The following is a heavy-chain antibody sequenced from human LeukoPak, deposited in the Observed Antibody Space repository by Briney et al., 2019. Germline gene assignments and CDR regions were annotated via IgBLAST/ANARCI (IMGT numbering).Heavy chain of an antibody. CDR3: AASGGYSSSWSL. D-gene: IGHD6-13*01. J-gene: IGHJ4*02. Sequence: KPSETLSLTCSVSGGSIKTYYWNWLRQPPGKGLEWIANMYYSGITSYNPSLRSRVTMSVDTSRNQVPLNLNSVSAADTAVYYCAASGGYSSSWSLWGQGTLVTVSS. CDR1: GGSIKTYY. CDR2: MYYSGIT. V-gene: IGHV4-59*01.